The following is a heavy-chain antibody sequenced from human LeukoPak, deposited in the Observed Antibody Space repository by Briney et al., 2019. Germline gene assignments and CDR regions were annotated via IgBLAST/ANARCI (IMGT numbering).Heavy chain of an antibody. V-gene: IGHV3-23*01. D-gene: IGHD3-10*01. J-gene: IGHJ4*02. CDR1: GFSFSSYG. CDR2: ITGSGGTT. Sequence: GGTLRLSCAASGFSFSSYGMSWVRQAPGKGLEWISAITGSGGTTYYADSVEGRFTISRDNSKNTLYLQVNSLRAEDTAVYYCARSEEDLWFGETFDYWGQGTLVTVSS. CDR3: ARSEEDLWFGETFDY.